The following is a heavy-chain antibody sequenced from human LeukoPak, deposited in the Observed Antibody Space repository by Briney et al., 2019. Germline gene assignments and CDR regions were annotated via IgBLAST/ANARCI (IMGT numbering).Heavy chain of an antibody. V-gene: IGHV3-11*04. D-gene: IGHD1-14*01. Sequence: PGGSLRLSCAASGFNIRDHYVGWIRQAPGKGLEWVSYLSGALNIIYYADSVKGRFTISRDIANNSLSLQMTGLRADDTAIYFCVRPEDLGTLYYWGQGILVTVSS. CDR2: LSGALNII. CDR3: VRPEDLGTLYY. CDR1: GFNIRDHY. J-gene: IGHJ4*02.